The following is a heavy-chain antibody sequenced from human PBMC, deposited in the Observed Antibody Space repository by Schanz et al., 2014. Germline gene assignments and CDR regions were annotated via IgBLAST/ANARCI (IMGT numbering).Heavy chain of an antibody. Sequence: QVQLMQSGAEVKEPGASVKVSCKASGYTFSGHYLHWVRQATGQGLEWMGWMNPNSGNTGFAQKFQGRVTMTRNTSINTAYMEVSGLKSEDTAVYYCARKMSISNQWLRALYSNYGMDVWGQGTTVTVSS. J-gene: IGHJ6*02. D-gene: IGHD5-12*01. V-gene: IGHV1-8*02. CDR2: MNPNSGNT. CDR3: ARKMSISNQWLRALYSNYGMDV. CDR1: GYTFSGHY.